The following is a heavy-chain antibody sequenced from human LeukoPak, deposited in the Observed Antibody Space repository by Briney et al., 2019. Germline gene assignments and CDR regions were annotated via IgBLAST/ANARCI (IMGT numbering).Heavy chain of an antibody. CDR3: ARPSPRNSDALDI. D-gene: IGHD1-14*01. V-gene: IGHV1-69*02. CDR2: IIPYLGVA. Sequence: SVKVSCKASGGTFSSNTISWVRQAPGQGLDWMGRIIPYLGVANYAQKFQGRVTITADKSTSTAYMEVSSLRSEDTAVYYCARPSPRNSDALDIWGQGTMVTVSS. J-gene: IGHJ3*02. CDR1: GGTFSSNT.